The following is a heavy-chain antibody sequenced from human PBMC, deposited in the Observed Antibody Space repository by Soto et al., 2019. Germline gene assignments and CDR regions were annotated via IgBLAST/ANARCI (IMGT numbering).Heavy chain of an antibody. Sequence: EVQLVESGGVLVQPGGSLRLSCAASGFSFSNYEMNWVRQAPGKGLEWVSYISSSSRTIYYADSVRGRFTISRDNAKNSVYLQMNSLRAEDTAVYYCAREESFVDYWGQGTLVTVSS. CDR1: GFSFSNYE. CDR2: ISSSSRTI. D-gene: IGHD1-26*01. CDR3: AREESFVDY. J-gene: IGHJ4*02. V-gene: IGHV3-48*03.